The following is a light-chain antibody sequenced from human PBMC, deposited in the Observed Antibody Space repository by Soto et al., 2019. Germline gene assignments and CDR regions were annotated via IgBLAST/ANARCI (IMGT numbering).Light chain of an antibody. Sequence: EIVLTQSPGTLSLSPGERATLSCRASQSVATNYLAWYQQKPGQAPRLLIYATSSRATGIPARFSGSGFATDFTLTISRLEPEDFAVYYCQQFGRSPPKYTFGQGTKLEIK. V-gene: IGKV3-20*01. CDR1: QSVATNY. CDR2: ATS. J-gene: IGKJ2*01. CDR3: QQFGRSPPKYT.